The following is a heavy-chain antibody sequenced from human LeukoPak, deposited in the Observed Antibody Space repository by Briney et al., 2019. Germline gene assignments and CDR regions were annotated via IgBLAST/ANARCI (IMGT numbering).Heavy chain of an antibody. J-gene: IGHJ4*02. CDR3: ARDGYSSSWYGIDY. CDR2: INHSGST. V-gene: IGHV4-34*01. CDR1: GGSFSGYY. Sequence: SETLSLTCAVYGGSFSGYYWSWIRQPPGKGLEWIGEINHSGSTNYNPSLKSRVTISVDTSKNQFSLKLSSVTAADTAVYYCARDGYSSSWYGIDYWGQGTLVTVSS. D-gene: IGHD6-13*01.